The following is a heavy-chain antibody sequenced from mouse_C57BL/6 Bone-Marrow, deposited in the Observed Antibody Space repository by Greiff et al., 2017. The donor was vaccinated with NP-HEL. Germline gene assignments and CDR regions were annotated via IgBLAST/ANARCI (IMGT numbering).Heavy chain of an antibody. CDR2: SYPRDGST. D-gene: IGHD1-1*01. J-gene: IGHJ2*01. V-gene: IGHV1-85*01. Sequence: VQLQQSGPELVKPGASVKLSCKASGYTFTSYDINWVKQRPGQGLEWIGWSYPRDGSTKYNEKFKGKATLTVDTSSSTAYMELHSLTSEDSAVYFCAREIPYYYGSSYEFDYWGQGTTLTVSS. CDR3: AREIPYYYGSSYEFDY. CDR1: GYTFTSYD.